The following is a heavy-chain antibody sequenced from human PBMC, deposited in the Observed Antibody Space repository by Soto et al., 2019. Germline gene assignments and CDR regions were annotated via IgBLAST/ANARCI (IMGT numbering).Heavy chain of an antibody. CDR2: INGDGSST. V-gene: IGHV3-74*01. J-gene: IGHJ6*02. Sequence: EVQLVESGGGLVQPGGSLRLSCAASGFTFSGHWMHWVRQAPGKGLVWVSRINGDGSSTNYADFVKGRFTISSDNAESTLYLQMNSLRAEDTAVYYCASPVVPAAMGGPYFYGIDVWGQGTTVTVSS. CDR1: GFTFSGHW. CDR3: ASPVVPAAMGGPYFYGIDV. D-gene: IGHD2-2*01.